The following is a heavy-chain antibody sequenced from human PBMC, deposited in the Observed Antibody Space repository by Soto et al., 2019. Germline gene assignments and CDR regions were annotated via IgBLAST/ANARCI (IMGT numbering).Heavy chain of an antibody. CDR3: ARDDITVAGFDY. Sequence: GGPLRLSCAAPGFTFSNYAMHWVRQAPGKGLEWVAVISYDTINKYYTDSVKGRFTISRDSSKNTLYLQMNSLRPEDTAVYYCARDDITVAGFDYWGQGTLVTVSS. CDR2: ISYDTINK. V-gene: IGHV3-30-3*01. CDR1: GFTFSNYA. J-gene: IGHJ4*02. D-gene: IGHD6-19*01.